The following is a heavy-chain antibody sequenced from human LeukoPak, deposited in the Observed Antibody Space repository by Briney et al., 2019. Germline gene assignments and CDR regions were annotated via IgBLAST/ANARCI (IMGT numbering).Heavy chain of an antibody. D-gene: IGHD3-10*01. V-gene: IGHV3-74*01. CDR1: GFTFSSYW. J-gene: IGHJ4*02. CDR2: INTDGSST. CDR3: ARGHFGLDY. Sequence: GGSLRLSCAASGFTFSSYWMHWVRQAPGKGLVWVSRINTDGSSTSYADSVKGRFTISRDNAKNSLYLQMHSLRAEDTALYYCARGHFGLDYWGQGTLVTVSS.